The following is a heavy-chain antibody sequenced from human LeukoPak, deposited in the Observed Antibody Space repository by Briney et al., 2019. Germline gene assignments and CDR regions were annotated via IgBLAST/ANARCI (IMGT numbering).Heavy chain of an antibody. CDR3: VRAYWGSVDY. D-gene: IGHD7-27*01. J-gene: IGHJ4*02. CDR2: INQGGSEK. V-gene: IGHV3-7*03. Sequence: GGSLRLSCAASGFTFSSYWMSWVRQAPGKGLEWVANINQGGSEKFYVDSVKGRFTISRDNPKKSLYLQMNNLRDEDTAVYYCVRAYWGSVDYWGQGTLVTVSS. CDR1: GFTFSSYW.